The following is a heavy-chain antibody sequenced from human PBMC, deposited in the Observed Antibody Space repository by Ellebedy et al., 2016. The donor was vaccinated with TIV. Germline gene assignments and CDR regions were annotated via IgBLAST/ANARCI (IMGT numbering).Heavy chain of an antibody. V-gene: IGHV3-23*01. CDR3: ARWSDDTFDI. Sequence: GGSLRLSXAASGFTFGTYAMTWVRQAPGQGLEWVSSTNANGGSTYYAASVKGRFTISRDNSKNTLYLQMNSLRAEDTALYHCARWSDDTFDIWGQGTMVTVSS. CDR1: GFTFGTYA. J-gene: IGHJ3*02. CDR2: TNANGGST.